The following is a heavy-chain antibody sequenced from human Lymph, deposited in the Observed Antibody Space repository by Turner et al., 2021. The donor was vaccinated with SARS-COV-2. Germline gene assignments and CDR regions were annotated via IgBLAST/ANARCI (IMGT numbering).Heavy chain of an antibody. V-gene: IGHV1-2*02. CDR3: ARDVERYNDFWSGYSGGYGLDV. CDR1: GYTFTGYY. D-gene: IGHD3-3*01. Sequence: QVQLVQSGAEVKKPGASVKVSCKASGYTFTGYYMHWVRQAPGQGLESMGWINPNSGGTNYAQKFQGRVTMTRDTSISTAYMELSRLRSDDTAVYYCARDVERYNDFWSGYSGGYGLDVWGQGTTVTVSS. CDR2: INPNSGGT. J-gene: IGHJ6*02.